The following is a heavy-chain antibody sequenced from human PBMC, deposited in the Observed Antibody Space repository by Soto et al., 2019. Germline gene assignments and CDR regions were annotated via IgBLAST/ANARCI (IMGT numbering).Heavy chain of an antibody. CDR1: GFSCSTYS. J-gene: IGHJ4*02. D-gene: IGHD3-10*01. CDR2: ISFRSTSI. CDR3: ATDGEVRGVAGY. Sequence: EVQLVESGGGLVKPGGSLRLSCAASGFSCSTYSLGWVLQAPGKGLEWVSSISFRSTSIFYADSVKGRFTISRDNTKNSLYLQMNSLRTEDSAMYYCATDGEVRGVAGYWGQGTLVTVSS. V-gene: IGHV3-21*02.